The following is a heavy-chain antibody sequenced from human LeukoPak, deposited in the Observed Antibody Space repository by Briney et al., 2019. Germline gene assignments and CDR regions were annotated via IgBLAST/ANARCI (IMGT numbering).Heavy chain of an antibody. CDR2: ISSSSSYI. CDR3: AREGGIVGATDY. V-gene: IGHV3-21*01. Sequence: GGSLRLSCAASGFTFSSYTMNWVRQAPGKGLEWVSSISSSSSYIYYADSVKGRFTISRDNAKNSLYLQMNSLRAEDTAVYYCAREGGIVGATDYWGQGTLVTVSS. D-gene: IGHD1-26*01. J-gene: IGHJ4*02. CDR1: GFTFSSYT.